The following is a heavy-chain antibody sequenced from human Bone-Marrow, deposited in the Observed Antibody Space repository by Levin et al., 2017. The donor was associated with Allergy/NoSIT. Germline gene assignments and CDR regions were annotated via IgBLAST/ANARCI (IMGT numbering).Heavy chain of an antibody. D-gene: IGHD4-17*01. J-gene: IGHJ3*01. Sequence: GGSLRLSCAASGFPFSNAWMTWVRQAPGKGLEWVGRIKSKADGETRDYAAPVKGRFTISRDDSKTTLFLQMNSLQTEDTAVYYCTTLTALTTKGIGSWGQGTMVTVSS. CDR2: IKSKADGETR. CDR1: GFPFSNAW. V-gene: IGHV3-15*01. CDR3: TTLTALTTKGIGS.